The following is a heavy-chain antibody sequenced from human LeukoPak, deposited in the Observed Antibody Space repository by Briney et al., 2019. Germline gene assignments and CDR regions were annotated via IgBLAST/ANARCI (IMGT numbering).Heavy chain of an antibody. CDR3: ARGAYMYSSGWYEPFRFDY. CDR1: GGSISSYY. Sequence: SETLSLTCTVSGGSISSYYWSWIRQPPGKGLEWIGYIYYSGSTNYNPSLKSRVTISVDTSKNQFSLKLSSVTAADTAVYYCARGAYMYSSGWYEPFRFDYWGQGTLVTVSS. J-gene: IGHJ4*02. CDR2: IYYSGST. V-gene: IGHV4-59*08. D-gene: IGHD6-19*01.